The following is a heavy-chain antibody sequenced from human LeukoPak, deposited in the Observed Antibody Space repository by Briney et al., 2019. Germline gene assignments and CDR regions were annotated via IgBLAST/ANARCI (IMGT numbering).Heavy chain of an antibody. Sequence: ASVKVSCKASGGTFSSYAISWVRQAPGQGLEWMGGIIPIFGTANYAQKFQGRVTITADESTSTAYMELSSLRSEDTAVYYCARGIFAELYYYYYYMDVWGKGTTVTVSS. D-gene: IGHD3-3*01. J-gene: IGHJ6*03. CDR3: ARGIFAELYYYYYYMDV. V-gene: IGHV1-69*13. CDR1: GGTFSSYA. CDR2: IIPIFGTA.